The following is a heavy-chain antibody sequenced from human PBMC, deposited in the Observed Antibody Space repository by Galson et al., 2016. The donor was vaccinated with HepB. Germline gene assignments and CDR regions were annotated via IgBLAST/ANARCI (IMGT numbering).Heavy chain of an antibody. CDR3: VRDPYSNSWYWYVDV. Sequence: SETLSLTCTVSGGTIKSSPYYWGWIRQPPGKGLEWIGSMYFSGSTYYNPSLKSRVTISVDTSKNQFSLRLTSVTAADTAVYYCVRDPYSNSWYWYVDVWGRGTLVTVSS. CDR2: MYFSGST. D-gene: IGHD4-11*01. J-gene: IGHJ2*01. CDR1: GGTIKSSPYY. V-gene: IGHV4-39*07.